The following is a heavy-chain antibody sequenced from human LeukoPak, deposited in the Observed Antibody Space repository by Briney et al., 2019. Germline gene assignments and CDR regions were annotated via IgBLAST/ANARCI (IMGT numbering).Heavy chain of an antibody. CDR3: ARHPVVVPARPGMGVYYFDY. J-gene: IGHJ4*02. V-gene: IGHV5-51*01. CDR2: IYPGDSDT. Sequence: GESLKISCKGSGYSFTSYWIGWVRQMPGKGLEWMGIIYPGDSDTRYSPSFQGQVTISADKSISTAYLQWSSLKASDTAMYYCARHPVVVPARPGMGVYYFDYWGQGTLVTVSS. CDR1: GYSFTSYW. D-gene: IGHD2-2*01.